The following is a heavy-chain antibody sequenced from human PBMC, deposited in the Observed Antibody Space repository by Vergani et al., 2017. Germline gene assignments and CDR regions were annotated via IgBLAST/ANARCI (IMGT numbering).Heavy chain of an antibody. V-gene: IGHV3-33*01. Sequence: QVQLVESGGGVVQPGGSLRLSCAASGFTFSSYGMHWVRQAPGKGLEWVAVIWYDGSNKYYADSVKGRFTISRDNSKNTLYLQMNSLRAEDTAVYYCARDLIGLAAAEGSWGQGTLVTVSS. CDR2: IWYDGSNK. J-gene: IGHJ4*02. CDR3: ARDLIGLAAAEGS. D-gene: IGHD6-13*01. CDR1: GFTFSSYG.